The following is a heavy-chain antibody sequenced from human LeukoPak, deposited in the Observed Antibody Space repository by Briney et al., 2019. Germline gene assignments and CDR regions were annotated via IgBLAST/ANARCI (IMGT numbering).Heavy chain of an antibody. CDR1: GYTFAGYY. J-gene: IGHJ4*02. CDR2: IKPNSGGT. V-gene: IGHV1-2*02. D-gene: IGHD2-8*01. Sequence: GASVKVSCKASGYTFAGYYVHWVRQAPGQGLEWMGWIKPNSGGTQYAQRFRGRVTMTRDTSITTAYMELTGLRSDDTAVYYCARGSPPLMNGGHGYWGQGTLVTVSS. CDR3: ARGSPPLMNGGHGY.